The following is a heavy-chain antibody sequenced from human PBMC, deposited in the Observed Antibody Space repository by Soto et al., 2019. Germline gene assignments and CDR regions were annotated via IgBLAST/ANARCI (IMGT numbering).Heavy chain of an antibody. CDR2: LSASGRT. CDR1: GDSIGNFY. J-gene: IGHJ2*01. V-gene: IGHV4-4*07. Sequence: QVHLQESGPGLVKPSETLSLTCAISGDSIGNFYWSWIRQPSGKGLESLGSLSASGRTNYSPSLQSRVTMSLDRSKTRFSLRMPSVSAPETAAYFCARGIGSYFDREGRDTLDPVSS. CDR3: ARGIGSYFDR. D-gene: IGHD3-10*01.